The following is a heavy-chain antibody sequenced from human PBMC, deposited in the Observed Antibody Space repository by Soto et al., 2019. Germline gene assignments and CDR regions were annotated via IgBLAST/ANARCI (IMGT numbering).Heavy chain of an antibody. CDR3: ARGIADNEVDY. V-gene: IGHV1-18*01. J-gene: IGHJ4*02. D-gene: IGHD1-1*01. CDR2: ISAYNGNT. Sequence: ASVKVSCKASGYTFTSDGIIWVRQAPGTGLEWMRWISAYNGNTNYAQKAHSRVTMTTDPSTSTAYMELRSLRSDDTAVYYCARGIADNEVDYWGQGTLVTVSS. CDR1: GYTFTSDG.